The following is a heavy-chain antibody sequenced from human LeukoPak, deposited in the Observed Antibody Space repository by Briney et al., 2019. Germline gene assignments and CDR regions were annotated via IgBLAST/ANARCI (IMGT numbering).Heavy chain of an antibody. Sequence: GGSLRLSCTASGFTSSSYTMSWVRQAPGKGLKWVSTITTGGPNTYYADSVKGRFTVSRDDSKNTLYLQMNSLRAEDTAVYYCAKDGGLWVSAHWGDSWGRGTLVTVSS. V-gene: IGHV3-23*01. J-gene: IGHJ4*02. CDR1: GFTSSSYT. CDR3: AKDGGLWVSAHWGDS. D-gene: IGHD7-27*01. CDR2: ITTGGPNT.